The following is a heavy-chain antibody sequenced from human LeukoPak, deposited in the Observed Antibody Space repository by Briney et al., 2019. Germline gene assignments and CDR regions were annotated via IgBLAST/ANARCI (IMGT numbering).Heavy chain of an antibody. V-gene: IGHV4-39*01. CDR3: AKQEKTTVTPGGDY. D-gene: IGHD4-17*01. CDR2: IYYSGST. Sequence: NPSETLSLTCTVSGGSISSSSYYWGWIRQPPGKGLEWIGSIYYSGSTYYNPSLKSRVTISVDTSKNQFSLKLISVTAADTAMYDCAKQEKTTVTPGGDYWGQGTLVTVSS. J-gene: IGHJ4*02. CDR1: GGSISSSSYY.